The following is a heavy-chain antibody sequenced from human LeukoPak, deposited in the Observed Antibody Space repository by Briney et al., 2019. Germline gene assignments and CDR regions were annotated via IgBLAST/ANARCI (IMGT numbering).Heavy chain of an antibody. Sequence: SETLSLTCTVSGGSISSYYWSWIRQPAGKGLEWIGRIFTSGSTNYNPSLKSRVTMSVDTSKNQFSLKLSSVTAADTAVYYCAREDTAMAAFDYWGQGTLVTVSS. CDR3: AREDTAMAAFDY. CDR1: GGSISSYY. D-gene: IGHD5-18*01. CDR2: IFTSGST. V-gene: IGHV4-4*07. J-gene: IGHJ4*02.